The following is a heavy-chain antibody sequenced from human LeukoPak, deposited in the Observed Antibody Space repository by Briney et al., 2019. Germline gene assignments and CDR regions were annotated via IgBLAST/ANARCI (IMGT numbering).Heavy chain of an antibody. CDR3: ALERPEIGYCSSTSCYIPFDY. CDR1: GFTFNGYY. V-gene: IGHV1-18*04. D-gene: IGHD2-2*02. CDR2: ISAYNGNT. Sequence: ASVKVSCKASGFTFNGYYVHWVRQAPGQGLEWMGWISAYNGNTNYAQKLQGRVTMTTDTSTSTAYMELRSLRSDDTAVYYRALERPEIGYCSSTSCYIPFDYWGQGTLVTVSS. J-gene: IGHJ4*02.